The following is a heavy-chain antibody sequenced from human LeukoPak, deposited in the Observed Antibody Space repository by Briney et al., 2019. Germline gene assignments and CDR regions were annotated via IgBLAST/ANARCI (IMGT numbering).Heavy chain of an antibody. CDR2: IIPIFGTA. CDR1: GGTFSSYA. Sequence: SVKVSCKATGGTFSSYAISWVRQAPGQGLEWMGRIIPIFGTANYAQKFQGRVTITTDESTSTAYMELSSLRSEDTAVYYCARESGYYDSSGYLDYWGQGTLVTVSS. J-gene: IGHJ4*02. CDR3: ARESGYYDSSGYLDY. V-gene: IGHV1-69*05. D-gene: IGHD3-22*01.